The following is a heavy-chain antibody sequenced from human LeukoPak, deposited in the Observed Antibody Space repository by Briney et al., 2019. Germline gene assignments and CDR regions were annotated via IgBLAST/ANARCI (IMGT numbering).Heavy chain of an antibody. J-gene: IGHJ4*02. V-gene: IGHV3-15*01. D-gene: IGHD1-26*01. CDR3: TTVGRQKVGFRSFDS. Sequence: GGSLRLSCAAACFTFSDAMMNWVRQAPRKRLEWVGRIKSKSECGAIDFAGTVTGRFSITREYSTTTVYLQMNSIQSDDTAVYYCTTVGRQKVGFRSFDSWGQGTLVSVSS. CDR1: CFTFSDAM. CDR2: IKSKSECGAI.